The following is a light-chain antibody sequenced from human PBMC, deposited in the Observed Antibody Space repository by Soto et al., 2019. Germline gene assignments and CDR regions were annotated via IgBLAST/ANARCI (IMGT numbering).Light chain of an antibody. CDR2: NAL. CDR1: QSVSSN. J-gene: IGKJ5*01. Sequence: EIVMTQSPSTLSVSPGERATLSCRASQSVSSNLAWYQQKPGQAPRLLIYNALTRATGIPARFSGSGSGTDFTLTISSLQPEDVATYYCQKYNSAPPITFGQGTRLEIK. V-gene: IGKV3-15*01. CDR3: QKYNSAPPIT.